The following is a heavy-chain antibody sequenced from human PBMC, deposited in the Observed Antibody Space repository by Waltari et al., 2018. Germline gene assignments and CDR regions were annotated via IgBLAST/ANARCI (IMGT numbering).Heavy chain of an antibody. V-gene: IGHV4-39*07. Sequence: QLQLQESGPGLVKPSETLSLTCTVSGGSISSSSYYWGWIRQPPGKGLEWIGGIYYSGSTSYSPSLRSRVTISVDTSKNQFSLKLSSVTAADTAVYYCARDWSGLRGSYDYWGQGTLVTVSS. D-gene: IGHD1-26*01. CDR2: IYYSGST. CDR3: ARDWSGLRGSYDY. J-gene: IGHJ4*02. CDR1: GGSISSSSYY.